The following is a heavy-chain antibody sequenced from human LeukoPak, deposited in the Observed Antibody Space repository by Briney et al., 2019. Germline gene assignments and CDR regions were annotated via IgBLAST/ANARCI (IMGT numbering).Heavy chain of an antibody. V-gene: IGHV3-23*01. Sequence: GGSPRLSCTASGFTLSNYAMSWVRQGPGKGLEWVSAIAVTGGTYHADSVRGRLTISRDSSKNTLYLQMSSLRAEDAGVYYCAKAPVTTCSGTFCYPFDYWGQGTLVTVSS. CDR1: GFTLSNYA. CDR2: IAVTGGT. J-gene: IGHJ4*02. CDR3: AKAPVTTCSGTFCYPFDY. D-gene: IGHD2-15*01.